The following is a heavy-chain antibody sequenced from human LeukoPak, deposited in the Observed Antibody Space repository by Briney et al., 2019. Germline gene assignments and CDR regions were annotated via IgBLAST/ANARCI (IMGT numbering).Heavy chain of an antibody. CDR1: GYTFTGYY. J-gene: IGHJ1*01. D-gene: IGHD2-15*01. CDR2: INPNSGGT. Sequence: GASVKVSCKASGYTFTGYYIHWVRQAPGQGLEWMGWINPNSGGTNYAQKFQGRVTMTRDTSISTAYMELNRLRSDDMVVYYCARGRVTCSGGSCYSTSLRHWGQGTLVTVSS. V-gene: IGHV1-2*02. CDR3: ARGRVTCSGGSCYSTSLRH.